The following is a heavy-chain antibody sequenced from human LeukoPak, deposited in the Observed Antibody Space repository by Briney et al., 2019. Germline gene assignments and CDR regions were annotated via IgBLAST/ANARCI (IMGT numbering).Heavy chain of an antibody. Sequence: GGSLRLSCAASGFTFSTYAMTWVRQAPGKGLEWVSSISASAGSTYYADSVKGRFTISRDNSRNTLYLQMNSLRAEDTAVYYCAKDLSSNRYDKYFHHWGQGTLVTVSS. CDR3: AKDLSSNRYDKYFHH. D-gene: IGHD6-13*01. CDR2: ISASAGST. CDR1: GFTFSTYA. J-gene: IGHJ1*01. V-gene: IGHV3-23*01.